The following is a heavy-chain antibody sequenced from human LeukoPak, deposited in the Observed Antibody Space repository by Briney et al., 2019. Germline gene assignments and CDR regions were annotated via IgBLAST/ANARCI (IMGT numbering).Heavy chain of an antibody. Sequence: GGSLRLSCAACGFTVSSNYMSWVRQAPGKGLEWVSVIYSGGSTYYADSVKGRFTISRDNSKNTLYLQLNRLRAEDTAVYYCARVRDDSSGYYYYDVSYFDYWGQGTLVTVSS. CDR2: IYSGGST. CDR3: ARVRDDSSGYYYYDVSYFDY. CDR1: GFTVSSNY. V-gene: IGHV3-53*01. D-gene: IGHD3-22*01. J-gene: IGHJ4*02.